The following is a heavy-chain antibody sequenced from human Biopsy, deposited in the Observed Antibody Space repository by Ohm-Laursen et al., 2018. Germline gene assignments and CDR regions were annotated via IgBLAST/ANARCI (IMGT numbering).Heavy chain of an antibody. D-gene: IGHD3-3*01. CDR1: GASMTGYF. CDR2: IYTIGDT. V-gene: IGHV4-4*07. Sequence: GTLSFTCTVSGASMTGYFWTWVRQPAGKGLEWIGHIYTIGDTTYNPSLESRVTMSLDTSENQFSLKMTSLTAADTAVYFCAREDEGLLRALDLWGQGTMVTVSS. J-gene: IGHJ3*01. CDR3: AREDEGLLRALDL.